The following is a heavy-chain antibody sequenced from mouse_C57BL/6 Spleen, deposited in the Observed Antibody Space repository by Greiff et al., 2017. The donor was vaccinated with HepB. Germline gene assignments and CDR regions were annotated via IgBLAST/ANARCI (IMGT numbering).Heavy chain of an antibody. J-gene: IGHJ1*03. V-gene: IGHV3-6*01. D-gene: IGHD2-4*01. CDR1: GYSITSGYY. CDR3: ARGEDYDGYFDV. Sequence: EVKLMESGPGLVKPSQSLSLTCSVTGYSITSGYYWNWIRQFPGNKLEWMGYISYDGSNNYNPSLKNRISITHDTSKNQFFLKLNSVTTEDTATYYCARGEDYDGYFDVWGTGTTVTVSS. CDR2: ISYDGSN.